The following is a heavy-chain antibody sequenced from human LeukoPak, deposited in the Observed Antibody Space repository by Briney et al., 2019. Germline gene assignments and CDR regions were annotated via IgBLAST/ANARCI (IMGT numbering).Heavy chain of an antibody. Sequence: SETLSLTCTVSGGSISSGDYYWSWIRQPPGKGLEWIGYIYYSGSTYYNPSLKSRVTISVDTSKNQFSLKLSSVTAADTAVYYCAREVRAAAAGTRPEWGQGTLVTVSS. CDR2: IYYSGST. V-gene: IGHV4-30-4*01. CDR3: AREVRAAAAGTRPE. D-gene: IGHD6-13*01. J-gene: IGHJ4*02. CDR1: GGSISSGDYY.